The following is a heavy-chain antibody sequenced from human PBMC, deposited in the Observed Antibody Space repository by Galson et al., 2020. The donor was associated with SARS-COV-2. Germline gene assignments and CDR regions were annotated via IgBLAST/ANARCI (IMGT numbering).Heavy chain of an antibody. Sequence: QLGESLKISCAASGFTFSSYGMHWVRPAPGKGLEWVAVIWYDGSNKYYADSVKGRFTISRDNSKNTLYLQMNSLRAEDTAVYYCAREGQWERGGGFDYWGQGTLVTVSS. CDR1: GFTFSSYG. CDR2: IWYDGSNK. J-gene: IGHJ4*02. CDR3: AREGQWERGGGFDY. V-gene: IGHV3-33*01. D-gene: IGHD1-1*01.